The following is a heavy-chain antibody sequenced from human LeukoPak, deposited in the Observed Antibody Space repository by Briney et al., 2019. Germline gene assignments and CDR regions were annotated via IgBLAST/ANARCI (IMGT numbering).Heavy chain of an antibody. CDR2: IKPDGSEK. Sequence: WGSLSLTCAASGFTCSSYWLSWVGQAPGKGLEWVANIKPDGSEKYYVDSVKGRFTISRDNANNSLSLQMSSLRAEDTAVYYCARDPTLFAATEDYWGQRTMVTVAS. J-gene: IGHJ4*02. V-gene: IGHV3-7*05. D-gene: IGHD2-15*01. CDR1: GFTCSSYW. CDR3: ARDPTLFAATEDY.